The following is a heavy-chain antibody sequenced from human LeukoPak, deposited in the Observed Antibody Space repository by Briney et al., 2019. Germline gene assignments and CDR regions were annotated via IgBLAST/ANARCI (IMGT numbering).Heavy chain of an antibody. CDR1: GGSISSSSYY. D-gene: IGHD2/OR15-2a*01. J-gene: IGHJ6*02. CDR3: ARAHSIASYYYGVDV. CDR2: IYYSGST. V-gene: IGHV4-39*07. Sequence: SETLSLTCTVSGGSISSSSYYWGWLRQPPGKGLEWIGSIYYSGSTYYNPSLKSRVTISVDTSKNQFSLKLSSVTAADTAVYYCARAHSIASYYYGVDVWGQGTTVTVSS.